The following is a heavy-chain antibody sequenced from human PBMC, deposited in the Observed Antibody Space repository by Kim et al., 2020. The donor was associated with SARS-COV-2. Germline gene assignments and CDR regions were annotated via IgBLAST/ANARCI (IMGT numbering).Heavy chain of an antibody. D-gene: IGHD2-2*01. CDR2: ISSSGSTI. J-gene: IGHJ6*03. CDR1: GFTFSDYY. Sequence: GGSLRLSCAASGFTFSDYYMSWIRRAPGKGLEWVSYISSSGSTIYYADSVKGRFTISRDNAKNSLYLQMNSLRAEDTAVYYCARDYCSSTSCYGYYYMDVWGKGTTVTVSS. CDR3: ARDYCSSTSCYGYYYMDV. V-gene: IGHV3-11*01.